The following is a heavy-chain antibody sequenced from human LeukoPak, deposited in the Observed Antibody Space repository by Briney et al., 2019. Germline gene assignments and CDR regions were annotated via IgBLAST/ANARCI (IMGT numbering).Heavy chain of an antibody. V-gene: IGHV3-23*01. CDR2: ISGSGGST. Sequence: PGGSLRLSCAASGFTFSSYPMSWVRQAPGKGLEWVSAISGSGGSTYYADSVKGRFTISRDNSKNTLYLQMNSLRAEDTAVYYCAKDVVGAINYFDYWGQGTLVTVSS. CDR3: AKDVVGAINYFDY. CDR1: GFTFSSYP. D-gene: IGHD1-26*01. J-gene: IGHJ4*02.